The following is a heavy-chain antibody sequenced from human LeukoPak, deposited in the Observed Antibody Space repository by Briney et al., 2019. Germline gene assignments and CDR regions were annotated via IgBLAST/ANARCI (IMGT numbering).Heavy chain of an antibody. Sequence: PSETLSLTCTVSGGSINSSNHYWGWIRQPPGKGLEWIGSIYYSGSTYYNPSLKSRVTISVDTSKNQFSLKLSSVTAADTAVYYCGGSRNYYDSSGYYRYFDYWGQGTLVTVSS. CDR3: GGSRNYYDSSGYYRYFDY. CDR1: GGSINSSNHY. J-gene: IGHJ4*02. CDR2: IYYSGST. D-gene: IGHD3-22*01. V-gene: IGHV4-39*01.